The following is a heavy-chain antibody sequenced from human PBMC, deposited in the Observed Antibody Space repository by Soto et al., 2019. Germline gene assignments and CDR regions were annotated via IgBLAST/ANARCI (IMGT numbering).Heavy chain of an antibody. V-gene: IGHV4-31*03. J-gene: IGHJ6*02. Sequence: QVQLQESGPGLVKPSQTLSLTCTVSGGSISSGGYYWSWIRQHPGKGLECIGYIYYSGSTYYNPSLKSRVTISVDTSKNQFSLKLSSVTAADTAVYYCARDGYDILTGGRYGMDVWGQGTTVTVSS. D-gene: IGHD3-9*01. CDR2: IYYSGST. CDR3: ARDGYDILTGGRYGMDV. CDR1: GGSISSGGYY.